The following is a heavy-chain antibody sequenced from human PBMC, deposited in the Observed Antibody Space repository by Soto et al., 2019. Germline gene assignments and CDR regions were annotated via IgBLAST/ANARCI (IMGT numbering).Heavy chain of an antibody. V-gene: IGHV1-18*01. J-gene: IGHJ6*02. CDR2: ISGYNGNT. Sequence: QAPGERLERMGWISGYNGNTKYAEKFQGRVTMTTDTSTSTAHMELRSLRSDDTAVYYCAREGQAPYYYYGMDVWGQGTAVTVSS. CDR3: AREGQAPYYYYGMDV.